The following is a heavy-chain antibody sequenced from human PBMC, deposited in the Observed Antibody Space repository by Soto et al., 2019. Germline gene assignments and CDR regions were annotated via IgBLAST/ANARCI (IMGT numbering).Heavy chain of an antibody. CDR2: ISGSGAGT. Sequence: EVQLLESGGGLVQRGGSLRLSCAASGFTFSSYAMSWVRQAPGRGLEWVSGISGSGAGTYYADSVKGRFTISRDNAKNTLYLQMNSLRAEDTAVYYCARGPYYDFWSGYYTGAPWGQGTLVTVSS. D-gene: IGHD3-3*01. CDR1: GFTFSSYA. V-gene: IGHV3-23*01. CDR3: ARGPYYDFWSGYYTGAP. J-gene: IGHJ5*02.